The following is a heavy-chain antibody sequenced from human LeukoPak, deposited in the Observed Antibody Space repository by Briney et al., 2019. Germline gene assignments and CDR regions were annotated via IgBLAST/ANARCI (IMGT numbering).Heavy chain of an antibody. CDR2: ISANGGRT. CDR3: AKGPERRGFCSGSACYSDC. D-gene: IGHD2-8*02. Sequence: PGGSLRLSCAASGLTFSGYVMSWARQAPGKGLEWAAAISANGGRTYYTESVKGHFTISRDNSKNTLYLQMNSLRADDTAVYYCAKGPERRGFCSGSACYSDCWGQGTLVTVSS. J-gene: IGHJ4*02. V-gene: IGHV3-23*01. CDR1: GLTFSGYV.